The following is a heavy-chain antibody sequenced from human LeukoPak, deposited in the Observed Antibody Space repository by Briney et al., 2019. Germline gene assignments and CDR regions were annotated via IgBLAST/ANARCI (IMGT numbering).Heavy chain of an antibody. CDR2: INPNSGGT. V-gene: IGHV1-2*02. CDR3: ARGVEGSSSSFDY. J-gene: IGHJ4*02. Sequence: AASVKVSCKASGYTFTGYYMHWVRQAPGQGLEWMGWINPNSGGTNYAQKFQGRVTMTRDTSISTAYMELSRLRSDDTAVYYCARGVEGSSSSFDYWGQGTLVTVSS. CDR1: GYTFTGYY. D-gene: IGHD6-6*01.